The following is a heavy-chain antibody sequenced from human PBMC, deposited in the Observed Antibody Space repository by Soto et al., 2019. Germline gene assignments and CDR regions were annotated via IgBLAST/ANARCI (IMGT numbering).Heavy chain of an antibody. D-gene: IGHD1-7*01. V-gene: IGHV3-23*01. Sequence: EVHLLESGGGLVQPGGSLRLSCVASKFPFTDFAMNWVRQAPGKGLEWVSAVSGRGDTTYYADSVNGRFTISRDNSQNIVFLQMHSLRAEDTGVYYCAKDLDPITATTFDFCGQGTLVTVSS. CDR1: KFPFTDFA. CDR2: VSGRGDTT. J-gene: IGHJ4*02. CDR3: AKDLDPITATTFDF.